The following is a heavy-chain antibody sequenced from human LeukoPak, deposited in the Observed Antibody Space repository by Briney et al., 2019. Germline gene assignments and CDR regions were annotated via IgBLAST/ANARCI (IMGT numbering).Heavy chain of an antibody. CDR1: EFSVGSNY. CDR2: IYSGGST. Sequence: GGSLRLSCAASEFSVGSNYMTWVRQAPGKGLEWVSLIYSGGSTYYADSVKGRFTISRDNSKNTLYLQMNSLRVEDTAVYYCARQIPGAPIYFLWGQGTLVTVSS. D-gene: IGHD1-26*01. V-gene: IGHV3-66*04. J-gene: IGHJ4*02. CDR3: ARQIPGAPIYFL.